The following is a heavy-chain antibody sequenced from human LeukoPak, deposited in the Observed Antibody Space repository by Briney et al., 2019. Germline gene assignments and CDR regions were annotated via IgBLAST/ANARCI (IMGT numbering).Heavy chain of an antibody. Sequence: GGSLRLSCAASGSTFSSYGMHWVRQAPGKGLEWVAVISYDGSNKYYADSVKGRFTISRDNSKNTLYLQMNSLRAEDTAVYYCAKDGNSGYDYYYYGMDVWGKGTTVTVSS. CDR3: AKDGNSGYDYYYYGMDV. D-gene: IGHD5-12*01. V-gene: IGHV3-30*18. J-gene: IGHJ6*04. CDR1: GSTFSSYG. CDR2: ISYDGSNK.